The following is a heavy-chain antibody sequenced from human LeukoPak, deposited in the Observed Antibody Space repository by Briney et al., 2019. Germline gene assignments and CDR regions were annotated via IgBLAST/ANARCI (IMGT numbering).Heavy chain of an antibody. Sequence: GGSLRLSCTASGFTFSDYEMNWVRQATGKGLEWVAYISNSGSTINYADSVKGRVTISRDNAKKSLYLQMNSLKTEDTAVYFCTTMGNYDSSEQNPMPFDYWGQGTLVTVSS. CDR3: TTMGNYDSSEQNPMPFDY. CDR1: GFTFSDYE. J-gene: IGHJ4*02. D-gene: IGHD3-22*01. V-gene: IGHV3-48*03. CDR2: ISNSGSTI.